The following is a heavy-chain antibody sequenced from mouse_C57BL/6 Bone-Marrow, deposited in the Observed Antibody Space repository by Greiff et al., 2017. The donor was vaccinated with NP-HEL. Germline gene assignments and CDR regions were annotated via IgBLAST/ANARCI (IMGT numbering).Heavy chain of an antibody. J-gene: IGHJ1*03. V-gene: IGHV5-6*01. D-gene: IGHD1-1*01. CDR2: ISSGGSYT. Sequence: EVKLVESGGDLVKPGGSLKLSCAASGFTFSSYGMSWVRQTPDKRLEWFATISSGGSYTYYPDSVKGRFTISRDNAKNTLYLQMSSLKSEDTAMYYCARPPYYYGSNWYFDVWGTGTTVTVSS. CDR3: ARPPYYYGSNWYFDV. CDR1: GFTFSSYG.